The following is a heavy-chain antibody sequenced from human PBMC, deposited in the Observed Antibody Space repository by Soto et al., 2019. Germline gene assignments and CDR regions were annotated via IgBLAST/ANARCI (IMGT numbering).Heavy chain of an antibody. D-gene: IGHD5-12*01. J-gene: IGHJ4*02. CDR2: INPADSKT. Sequence: GESLKISCKTSVYTFSTSAIAWVRQMPGKCLEWMGIINPADSKTTXSPSFQGXXTMSAYKSISTXYLHWXSLKASDTATYYCAPYYNYWNMWCQGTLVTVSS. V-gene: IGHV5-51*01. CDR1: VYTFSTSA. CDR3: APYYNYWNM.